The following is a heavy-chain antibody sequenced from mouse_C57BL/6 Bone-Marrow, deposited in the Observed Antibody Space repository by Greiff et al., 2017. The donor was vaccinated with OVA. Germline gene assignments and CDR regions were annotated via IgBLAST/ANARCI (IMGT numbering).Heavy chain of an antibody. CDR1: GYTFTSYS. V-gene: IGHV1-4*01. Sequence: VQLQQSGAELVRPGASVKMSCKASGYTFTSYSMHWVKQRPGQGLEWIGYINPSSGYTKYNQKFKDKATLTADKSSSTAYMQLSSLTSEDSAVYYCARGSRRAWFAYWGQGTLVTVSA. CDR3: ARGSRRAWFAY. J-gene: IGHJ3*01. D-gene: IGHD3-1*01. CDR2: INPSSGYT.